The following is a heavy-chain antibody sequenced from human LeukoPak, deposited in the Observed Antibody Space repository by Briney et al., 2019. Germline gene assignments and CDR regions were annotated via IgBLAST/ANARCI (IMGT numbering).Heavy chain of an antibody. Sequence: PGGSLRLSCAASGFTFSSYAMHWVRQAPGKGLEWVAVISYDGSNKYYADSVKGRFTISRDNSKNTLYLQMNSLRAEDTAVYYCARELRRLYGDSRAYDYWGQGTLVTVSS. CDR1: GFTFSSYA. D-gene: IGHD4-17*01. CDR3: ARELRRLYGDSRAYDY. CDR2: ISYDGSNK. J-gene: IGHJ4*02. V-gene: IGHV3-30*04.